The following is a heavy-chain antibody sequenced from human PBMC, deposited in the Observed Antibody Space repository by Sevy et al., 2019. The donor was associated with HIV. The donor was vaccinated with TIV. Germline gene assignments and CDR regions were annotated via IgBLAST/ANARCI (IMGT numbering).Heavy chain of an antibody. V-gene: IGHV3-11*01. CDR1: GLNVSDYF. CDR3: ARDRASGSFFSLYFDY. Sequence: GGSLRLSCAASGLNVSDYFMSWIRQAPGKRPEWDSYISSSGTIIYYADSVKGRFTISRDNAKNSLYLQMNSLRAEDTAIYYCARDRASGSFFSLYFDYWGQGTLVTVSS. D-gene: IGHD3-10*01. CDR2: ISSSGTII. J-gene: IGHJ4*02.